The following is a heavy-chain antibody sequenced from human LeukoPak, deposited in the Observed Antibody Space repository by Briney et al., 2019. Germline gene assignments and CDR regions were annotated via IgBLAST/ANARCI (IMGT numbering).Heavy chain of an antibody. D-gene: IGHD3-22*01. CDR2: IRYDGNNK. CDR3: AKTLRDSSGYYAAGN. CDR1: GFTFSSYG. J-gene: IGHJ4*02. V-gene: IGHV3-30*02. Sequence: PGGSLRLSCAASGFTFSSYGMHWVRQAPGKGLEWVAFIRYDGNNKQCADSVKGRFTISRDDSKNTLYLQMNSLRAEDTAMYYCAKTLRDSSGYYAAGNWGQGTLVTVSS.